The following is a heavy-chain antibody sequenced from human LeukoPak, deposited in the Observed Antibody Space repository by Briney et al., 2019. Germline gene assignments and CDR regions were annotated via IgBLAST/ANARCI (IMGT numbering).Heavy chain of an antibody. CDR2: INHSGST. CDR3: ARYIVSYPHDAFDI. CDR1: GGSFSGYY. J-gene: IGHJ3*02. Sequence: SSETLSLTCAVSGGSFSGYYWSWIRQPPGKGLEWIGEINHSGSTNYNPSLKSRVTISVDTSKNQFSLKLSSVTAADTAFYYCARYIVSYPHDAFDIWGQGTMVTVSS. D-gene: IGHD2-21*01. V-gene: IGHV4-34*01.